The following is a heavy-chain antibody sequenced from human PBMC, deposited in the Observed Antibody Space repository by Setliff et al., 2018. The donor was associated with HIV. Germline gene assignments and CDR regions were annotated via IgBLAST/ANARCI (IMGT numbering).Heavy chain of an antibody. J-gene: IGHJ5*02. CDR1: GYTFISYG. CDR3: ARARLQGIVTAVGPRDNCLDP. V-gene: IGHV1-18*04. Sequence: GASVKVSCKASGYTFISYGISWVRQAPGQGPEWMGWISAYTGHTDYAPRLLGRVTMTTDTSTSTAYMELRSLTSDDTAVYYCARARLQGIVTAVGPRDNCLDPWGQGTRVTVSS. CDR2: ISAYTGHT. D-gene: IGHD1-26*01.